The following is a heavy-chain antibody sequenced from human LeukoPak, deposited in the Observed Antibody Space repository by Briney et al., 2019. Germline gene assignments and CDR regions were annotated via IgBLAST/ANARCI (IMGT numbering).Heavy chain of an antibody. Sequence: GGSLRLSCAASGFTFSSYSMNWVRPAPGKGLEWVSSINSDSSLMYYAESVKGRFTISRDNARNSLYLQMSSLRVEDTAVYYCIRDLFDDYSLDYWGQGALVTVSS. CDR1: GFTFSSYS. J-gene: IGHJ4*02. CDR2: INSDSSLM. V-gene: IGHV3-21*01. CDR3: IRDLFDDYSLDY. D-gene: IGHD3-16*01.